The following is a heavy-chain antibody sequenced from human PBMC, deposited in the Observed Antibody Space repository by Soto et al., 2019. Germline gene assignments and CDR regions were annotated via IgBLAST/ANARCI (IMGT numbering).Heavy chain of an antibody. CDR2: ISGSGGST. V-gene: IGHV3-23*01. D-gene: IGHD3-9*01. J-gene: IGHJ5*02. CDR3: AAGYFDWLSDHWFDP. Sequence: PGGSLRLSCAASGFTFSSYAMSWVRQAPGKGLEWVSAISGSGGSTYYADSVKGRFTISRDNSKNTLYLQMNSLRAEDTAVYYCAAGYFDWLSDHWFDPWGQGTLVTVSS. CDR1: GFTFSSYA.